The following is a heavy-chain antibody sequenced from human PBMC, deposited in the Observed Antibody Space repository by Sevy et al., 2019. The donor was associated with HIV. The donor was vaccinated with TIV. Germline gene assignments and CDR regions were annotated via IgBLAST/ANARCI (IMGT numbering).Heavy chain of an antibody. Sequence: SQTLSLTCAISGDSVSSNSAAWNWIRQSPSRGLEWLGRTYYRSKWYNDYAVSVKSRITINPDTSKNQFSLQLNSVTPEDTAVYYCARNHPYCSSTSCHFDYWGQGTLVTVSS. V-gene: IGHV6-1*01. CDR3: ARNHPYCSSTSCHFDY. J-gene: IGHJ4*02. CDR2: TYYRSKWYN. CDR1: GDSVSSNSAA. D-gene: IGHD2-2*01.